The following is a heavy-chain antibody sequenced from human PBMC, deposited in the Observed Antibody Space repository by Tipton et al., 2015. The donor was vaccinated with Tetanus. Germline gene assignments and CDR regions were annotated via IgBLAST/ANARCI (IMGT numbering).Heavy chain of an antibody. CDR2: ISYSGRT. D-gene: IGHD2-15*01. Sequence: TLSLTCIVSGASMSGSGHYGAWVRQSPGKGLEWIGSISYSGRTYYSPSLKSRVTMSVDTSKKDFSVRLSSVTAADTAVYYCARGGLCVGPACAGISPLLDVWGRGTLVTVSS. J-gene: IGHJ2*01. CDR3: ARGGLCVGPACAGISPLLDV. CDR1: GASMSGSGHY. V-gene: IGHV4-39*02.